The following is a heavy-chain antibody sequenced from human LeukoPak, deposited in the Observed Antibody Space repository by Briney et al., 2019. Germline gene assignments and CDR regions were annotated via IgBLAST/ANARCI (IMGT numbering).Heavy chain of an antibody. D-gene: IGHD3-22*01. V-gene: IGHV1-2*06. CDR2: INPNSGGT. CDR1: GYTFTGYY. Sequence: ASVKVSCKASGYTFTGYYMHWVRQAPGQGLEWTGRINPNSGGTNYAQKFQGRVTMTRDTSISTAYMELSRLRSDDTAVYYCARGEDSSGYYYFDYWGQGTLVTVSS. J-gene: IGHJ4*02. CDR3: ARGEDSSGYYYFDY.